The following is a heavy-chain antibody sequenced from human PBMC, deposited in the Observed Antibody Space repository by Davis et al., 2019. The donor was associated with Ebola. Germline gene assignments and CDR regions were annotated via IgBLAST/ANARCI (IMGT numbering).Heavy chain of an antibody. CDR3: ARDRVIVVVMDGMDV. D-gene: IGHD3-22*01. Sequence: GGSLRLSCAASGFTFSSYGIHWVRQAPGKGLEWVANIKQDGSEKYYVDSVKGRFTIARDNAKNSLYLQMNSLRAEDTAVYYCARDRVIVVVMDGMDVWGQGTTVTVSS. V-gene: IGHV3-7*03. J-gene: IGHJ6*02. CDR1: GFTFSSYG. CDR2: IKQDGSEK.